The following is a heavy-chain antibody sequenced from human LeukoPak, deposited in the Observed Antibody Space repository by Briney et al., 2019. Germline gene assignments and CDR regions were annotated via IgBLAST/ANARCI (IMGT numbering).Heavy chain of an antibody. CDR3: ARVAYSGYDYRGYFDY. CDR1: GGSVSDYY. Sequence: SETLSLTCTVSGGSVSDYYWSWIRQSPGKGLEWIGYIYYTGTSYNPSLKSRVTISADTSKNQFSLNLSSVTAADTAVFYCARVAYSGYDYRGYFDYWGQGTLVTVSS. J-gene: IGHJ4*02. CDR2: IYYTGT. V-gene: IGHV4-59*02. D-gene: IGHD5-12*01.